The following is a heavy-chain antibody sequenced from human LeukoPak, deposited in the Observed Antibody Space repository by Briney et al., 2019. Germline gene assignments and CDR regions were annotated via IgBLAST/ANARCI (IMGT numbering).Heavy chain of an antibody. CDR1: GFTFSTFA. D-gene: IGHD3-16*01. Sequence: GGSLRLSCAASGFTFSTFAMHWVRLSPGKGLKWVSSITGSGPYILYADSVKRRFTISRDNTKNLLYLEMNSLRAEDTAMYYCVRDVGAVRGEVYFDYWGQGTLVTVSS. CDR2: ITGSGPYI. CDR3: VRDVGAVRGEVYFDY. V-gene: IGHV3-21*06. J-gene: IGHJ4*02.